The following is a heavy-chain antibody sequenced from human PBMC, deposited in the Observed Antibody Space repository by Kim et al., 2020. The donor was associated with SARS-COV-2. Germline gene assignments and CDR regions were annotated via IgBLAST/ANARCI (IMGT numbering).Heavy chain of an antibody. D-gene: IGHD3-10*01. J-gene: IGHJ4*02. V-gene: IGHV1-24*01. Sequence: IYSQKFHGRVTMTEDTSTDTAYMELSSLRSEDTAVYYCATDSRRGFGETRWGQGTLVTVSS. CDR3: ATDSRRGFGETR.